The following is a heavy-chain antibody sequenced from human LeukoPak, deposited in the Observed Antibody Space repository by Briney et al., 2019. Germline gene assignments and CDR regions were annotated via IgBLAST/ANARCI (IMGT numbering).Heavy chain of an antibody. Sequence: AGGSLRLSCAASGFTFSSYWMHWVRQAPGKWLVWFSRINSDGSSTIYADSVKGRFTISRDNAENTLYLQMNSLRAEDTAVYYCARGVGYCSSTSCYWWFDPWGQGTLVTVSS. D-gene: IGHD2-2*01. V-gene: IGHV3-74*01. J-gene: IGHJ5*02. CDR3: ARGVGYCSSTSCYWWFDP. CDR2: INSDGSST. CDR1: GFTFSSYW.